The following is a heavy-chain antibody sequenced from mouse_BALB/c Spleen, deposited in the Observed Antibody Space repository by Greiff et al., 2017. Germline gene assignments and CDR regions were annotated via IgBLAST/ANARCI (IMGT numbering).Heavy chain of an antibody. CDR1: GFSLTSYD. CDR2: IWTGGGT. J-gene: IGHJ4*01. CDR3: VSYDYHYYAMDY. Sequence: VQLQQSGPGLVAPSQSLSITCTVSGFSLTSYDISWIRQPPGKGLEWLGVIWTGGGTNYNSAFMSRLSISKDNSKSQVFLKMNSLQTDDTAIYYCVSYDYHYYAMDYWGQGTSVTVSS. D-gene: IGHD2-4*01. V-gene: IGHV2-9-2*01.